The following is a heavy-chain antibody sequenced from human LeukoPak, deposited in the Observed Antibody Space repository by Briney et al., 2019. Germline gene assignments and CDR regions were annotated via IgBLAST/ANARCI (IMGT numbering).Heavy chain of an antibody. CDR2: IRYDGSNR. Sequence: GGSLRLSCGASGFTFSNYGMLWVRQAPGKGLEWVAFIRYDGSNRLYADSVKGRFTISRDNSKNTLYLHINSLRAEDTAVYYCVKDNPLDYWGQGTLVIVSS. D-gene: IGHD1-14*01. J-gene: IGHJ4*02. CDR1: GFTFSNYG. CDR3: VKDNPLDY. V-gene: IGHV3-30*02.